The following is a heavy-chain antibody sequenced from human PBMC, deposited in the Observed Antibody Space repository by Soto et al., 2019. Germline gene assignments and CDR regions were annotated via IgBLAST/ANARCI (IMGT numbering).Heavy chain of an antibody. D-gene: IGHD2-2*03. J-gene: IGHJ5*02. Sequence: ASVKVSCKASGYTFTSYAMHWVRQAPGQRLEWMGWINAGNGNTKYSQKFQGQVTISVDKSINTAYLQWSSLKASDTATYYCARLDSILVSATKFEPWGQGTLVTVSS. CDR2: INAGNGNT. V-gene: IGHV1-3*01. CDR3: ARLDSILVSATKFEP. CDR1: GYTFTSYA.